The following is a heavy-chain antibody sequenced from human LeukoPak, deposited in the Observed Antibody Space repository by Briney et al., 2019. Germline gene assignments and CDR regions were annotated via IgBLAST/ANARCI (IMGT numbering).Heavy chain of an antibody. CDR2: ISAYNGNT. J-gene: IGHJ4*02. CDR3: ARVFIDYDSSEYYFDY. Sequence: GASVKVSCKASGYTFTSYGISWVRQAPGQGLEWMGWISAYNGNTNYAQKLQGRVTMTTDTSTSTAYMELRSLRSDDTAVYYCARVFIDYDSSEYYFDYWGQGTLVTVSS. V-gene: IGHV1-18*01. D-gene: IGHD3-22*01. CDR1: GYTFTSYG.